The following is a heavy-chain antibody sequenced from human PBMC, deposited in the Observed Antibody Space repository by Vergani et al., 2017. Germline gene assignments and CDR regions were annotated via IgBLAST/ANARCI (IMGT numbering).Heavy chain of an antibody. V-gene: IGHV3-30-3*01. D-gene: IGHD6-19*01. CDR1: GFTFSSYA. J-gene: IGHJ6*02. Sequence: QVQLVESGVGVVQPGRSLRLSCAASGFTFSSYAMHWVRQAPGKGLEWVAVISYDGSNKYYADSVKGRFTISRDNSKTTLYLQMNSLRAEDTAVYYCARDSGGSSGWCEVLRGYYYYYGMDVWGQGTTVTVSS. CDR2: ISYDGSNK. CDR3: ARDSGGSSGWCEVLRGYYYYYGMDV.